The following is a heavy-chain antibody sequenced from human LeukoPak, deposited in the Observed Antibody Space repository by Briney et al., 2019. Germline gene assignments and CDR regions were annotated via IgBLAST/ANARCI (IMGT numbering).Heavy chain of an antibody. CDR1: GGSVSNYY. D-gene: IGHD6-19*01. CDR2: IHTSGST. Sequence: PSETLSLTCTVSGGSVSNYYWNWIRQPAGKGLEWIGRIHTSGSTNYNPSLKSRLTVSVDTSKSQFSLKLTSVTAADTAVYYCARDQGSGWYEEWGQGTLVTVSS. CDR3: ARDQGSGWYEE. V-gene: IGHV4-4*07. J-gene: IGHJ4*02.